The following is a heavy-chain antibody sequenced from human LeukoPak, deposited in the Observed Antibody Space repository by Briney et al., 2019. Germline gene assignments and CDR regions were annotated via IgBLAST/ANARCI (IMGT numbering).Heavy chain of an antibody. J-gene: IGHJ4*02. CDR2: IFHSGSP. CDR3: ARAIGAGRAFDY. D-gene: IGHD3-22*01. CDR1: GYSISSGYY. Sequence: SETLSLTCAVSGYSISSGYYWGWIRQPPGKGLEWIGSIFHSGSPYYNPSLKSRVTISVDTYKTQFSLKLTSVTAADTAVYYCARAIGAGRAFDYWGQGTLVTVSS. V-gene: IGHV4-38-2*01.